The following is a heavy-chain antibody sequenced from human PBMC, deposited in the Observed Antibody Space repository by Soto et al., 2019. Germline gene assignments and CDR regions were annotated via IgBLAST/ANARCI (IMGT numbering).Heavy chain of an antibody. D-gene: IGHD6-25*01. Sequence: GGSLRLSCAASGFTYSSYSVIWVRQAPGKGLEWVSYISSSSSTIYYADSVKGRFTISRDNAKNSLYLQMNSLRDEDTAVYYCARDLRPQTYLDVWGQGTTVTVSS. CDR3: ARDLRPQTYLDV. V-gene: IGHV3-48*02. CDR2: ISSSSSTI. J-gene: IGHJ6*02. CDR1: GFTYSSYS.